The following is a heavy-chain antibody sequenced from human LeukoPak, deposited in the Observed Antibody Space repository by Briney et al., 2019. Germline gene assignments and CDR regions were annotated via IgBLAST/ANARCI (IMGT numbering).Heavy chain of an antibody. D-gene: IGHD5-18*01. V-gene: IGHV1-46*01. CDR2: INPSGGST. CDR3: AGDLDDSKERGYSYGYYYYGMDV. Sequence: ASVKVSCKASGYTFTSYYMHWVRQAPGQGLEWMGIINPSGGSTSYAQKFQGRATMTRDTSTSTVYMELSSLRSEDTAVYYCAGDLDDSKERGYSYGYYYYGMDVWGQGTTVTVSS. J-gene: IGHJ6*02. CDR1: GYTFTSYY.